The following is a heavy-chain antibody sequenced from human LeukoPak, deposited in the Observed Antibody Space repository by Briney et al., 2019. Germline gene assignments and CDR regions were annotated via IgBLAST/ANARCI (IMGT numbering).Heavy chain of an antibody. J-gene: IGHJ4*02. Sequence: SETLSLTCAVYGGSFSGYYWSWIRQPPGKGLEWIGEINHSGSTNYNPSLKSRVTISVDTSKNQFSPKLSSVTAADTAVYYCARISIVGATTLDYWGQGTLVTVSS. CDR2: INHSGST. CDR3: ARISIVGATTLDY. V-gene: IGHV4-34*01. D-gene: IGHD1-26*01. CDR1: GGSFSGYY.